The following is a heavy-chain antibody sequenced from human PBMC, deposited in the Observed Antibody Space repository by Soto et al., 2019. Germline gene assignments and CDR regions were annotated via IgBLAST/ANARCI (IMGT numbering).Heavy chain of an antibody. J-gene: IGHJ4*02. CDR3: ARSAPTALDY. V-gene: IGHV3-30-3*01. Sequence: GGSLRLSCAASGFTFSSYAMHWVRQAPGKGLEWVAVISYDGSNKYYADSVKGRFTISRDNSKNTLYLQMNSLRAEDTAVYYCARSAPTALDYWGQGTLVTVSS. CDR1: GFTFSSYA. CDR2: ISYDGSNK.